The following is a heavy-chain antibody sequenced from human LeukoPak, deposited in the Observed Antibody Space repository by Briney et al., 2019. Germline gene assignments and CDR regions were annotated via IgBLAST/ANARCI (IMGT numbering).Heavy chain of an antibody. CDR3: ARGGWHYVFNY. V-gene: IGHV3-33*01. J-gene: IGHJ4*02. CDR1: GFTFSSYG. CDR2: IWYDGSNK. Sequence: PGGSLRLSCAASGFTFSSYGMHWVRQAPGKGLEWVAVIWYDGSNKYYADSVKGRFTISRDNAKNSLYLQMNSLRADDTAVYYCARGGWHYVFNYWGQGTLVTVSS. D-gene: IGHD6-19*01.